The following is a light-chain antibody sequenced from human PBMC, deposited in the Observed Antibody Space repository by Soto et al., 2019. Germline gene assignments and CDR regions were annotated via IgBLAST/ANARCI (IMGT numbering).Light chain of an antibody. CDR3: QQYNSCPPIT. Sequence: EIVRTQSPDTLYLSPGEGSTISWRASQSVRTNLAWYQQKAGQAPRLLIYGASTRATGIPDRFSGSGSGTELTLTISSLQSEDFAVYYCQQYNSCPPITVGQGTNV. J-gene: IGKJ1*01. CDR1: QSVRTN. V-gene: IGKV3-15*01. CDR2: GAS.